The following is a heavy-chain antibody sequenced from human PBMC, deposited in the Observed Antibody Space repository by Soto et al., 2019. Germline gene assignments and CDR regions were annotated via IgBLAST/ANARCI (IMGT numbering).Heavy chain of an antibody. V-gene: IGHV3-15*07. Sequence: LRLSCAASGFTFSNAWMNWVRQAPGKGLEWVGRIKSKTDGGTTDYAAPVKGRFTISRDDSKNTLYLQMNSLKTEDTAVYYCTAQWVHGSSTSCLAYYGMDLWGQVSKVTGSS. CDR1: GFTFSNAW. CDR2: IKSKTDGGTT. CDR3: TAQWVHGSSTSCLAYYGMDL. D-gene: IGHD2-2*01. J-gene: IGHJ6*02.